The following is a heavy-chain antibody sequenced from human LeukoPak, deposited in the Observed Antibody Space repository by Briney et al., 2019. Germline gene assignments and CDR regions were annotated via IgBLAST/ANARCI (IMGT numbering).Heavy chain of an antibody. CDR2: ISGSGGST. V-gene: IGHV3-23*01. D-gene: IGHD6-19*01. CDR1: GFTFSSYW. CDR3: AKTPLRQWLMSYFDY. J-gene: IGHJ4*02. Sequence: GGSLRLSCAASGFTFSSYWMSWVRQAPGKGLEWVAGISGSGGSTYYADSVKGRFTISRDNSKNTLFLQMNSLRAEDTAVYYCAKTPLRQWLMSYFDYWGQGTLVTVSS.